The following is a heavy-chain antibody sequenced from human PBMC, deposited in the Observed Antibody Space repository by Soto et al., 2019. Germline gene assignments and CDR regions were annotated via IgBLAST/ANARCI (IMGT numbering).Heavy chain of an antibody. CDR1: GYTFPGHF. CDR3: ALLRHGYNKVEY. J-gene: IGHJ4*02. CDR2: INPNSGAT. D-gene: IGHD5-12*01. V-gene: IGHV1-2*02. Sequence: ASVRFSCKSSGYTFPGHFIHWVRQAPGQGLEWMGYINPNSGATKYAPRFQGRVTMSSDTSNRTAYMDLSNLRSDDTAVYYCALLRHGYNKVEYWGQGTMVTVSS.